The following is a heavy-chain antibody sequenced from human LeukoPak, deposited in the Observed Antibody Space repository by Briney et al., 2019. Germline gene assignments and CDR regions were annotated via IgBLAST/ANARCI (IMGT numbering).Heavy chain of an antibody. V-gene: IGHV3-30*04. CDR2: ISYDGSNK. D-gene: IGHD3-22*01. CDR1: GFTFSSYA. Sequence: GGSLRLSCAASGFTFSSYAMHWVRQAPGKGLEWVAIISYDGSNKYYADSVKGRFTISRDNSKNTLYLQMNSLRAEDTAVYYCARSSGYYLRYFDYWGQGTLVTVSS. CDR3: ARSSGYYLRYFDY. J-gene: IGHJ4*02.